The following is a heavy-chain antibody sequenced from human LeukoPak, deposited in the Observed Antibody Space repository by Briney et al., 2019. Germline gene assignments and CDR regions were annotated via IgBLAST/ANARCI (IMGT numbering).Heavy chain of an antibody. CDR2: ISVYSGNT. CDR1: GYTFSSYG. D-gene: IGHD2-8*01. CDR3: ARDANGVLGDY. J-gene: IGHJ4*02. V-gene: IGHV1-18*01. Sequence: ASVKVSCKASGYTFSSYGISWVRQAPGQGLEWMGWISVYSGNTNYAQRFQDRVTMTTDTSTTTAYRELRSLRSDDTAMYYCARDANGVLGDYWGQGTLVTVSS.